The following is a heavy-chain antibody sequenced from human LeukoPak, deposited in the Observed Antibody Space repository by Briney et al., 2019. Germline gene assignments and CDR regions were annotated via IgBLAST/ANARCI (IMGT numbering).Heavy chain of an antibody. D-gene: IGHD4-17*01. Sequence: GGSLRLSCAASGFTFSTYWMSWVRQAPGEGLEWVANIKADGSVRFYVDSVEGRFTIFRDNAKNSLYLQMNSLRVEDTAMYYCARGEFGDLRYDYWGQGSLVTVSS. J-gene: IGHJ4*02. V-gene: IGHV3-7*03. CDR1: GFTFSTYW. CDR3: ARGEFGDLRYDY. CDR2: IKADGSVR.